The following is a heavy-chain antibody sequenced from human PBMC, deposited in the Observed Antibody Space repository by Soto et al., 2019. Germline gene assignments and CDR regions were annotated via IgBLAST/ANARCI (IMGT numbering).Heavy chain of an antibody. V-gene: IGHV4-30-4*01. CDR1: GGSISSGDYY. J-gene: IGHJ4*02. D-gene: IGHD3-3*01. CDR3: ARGYYPDYDFCSGYGVFDY. CDR2: IYYSGST. Sequence: SEPLSLTCTVSGGSISSGDYYWSWIRQPPGKGLEWIGYIYYSGSTYYNPSLKSRVTISVDTSKNQFSLKLSSVTAADTAVYYCARGYYPDYDFCSGYGVFDYCVQGTLVTVFS.